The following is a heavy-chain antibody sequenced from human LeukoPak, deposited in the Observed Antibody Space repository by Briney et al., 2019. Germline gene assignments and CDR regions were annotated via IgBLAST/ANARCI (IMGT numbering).Heavy chain of an antibody. CDR1: GYSFTSYW. D-gene: IGHD5-18*01. J-gene: IGHJ4*02. V-gene: IGHV5-51*01. CDR3: ARHPRRGYSYGYDPYFDY. CDR2: IYPGDSDT. Sequence: GESLKISCKGSGYSFTSYWIGWVRQMPGKGLEWMGIIYPGDSDTRYSPSFQGRVTISADKSISTAYLQWSSLKASDTAMYYCARHPRRGYSYGYDPYFDYWGQGTLVTVSS.